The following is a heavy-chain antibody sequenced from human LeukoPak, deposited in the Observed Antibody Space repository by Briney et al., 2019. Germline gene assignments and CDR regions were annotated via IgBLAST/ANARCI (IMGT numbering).Heavy chain of an antibody. CDR3: ARDQGYYYMDV. CDR2: IYTSGNT. V-gene: IGHV4-61*02. CDR1: GGSISSGSSC. Sequence: PSETLSLTCTVSGGSISSGSSCWSWIRQPAGKGLEWIGRIYTSGNTNYNPSLKSRVTISVDTSKNQFPLKLSSVTAADTAVYYCARDQGYYYMDVWGKGTTVTVSS. J-gene: IGHJ6*03.